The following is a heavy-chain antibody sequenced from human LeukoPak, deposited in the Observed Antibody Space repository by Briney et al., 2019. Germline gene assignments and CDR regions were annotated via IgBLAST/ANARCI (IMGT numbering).Heavy chain of an antibody. D-gene: IGHD3-10*01. CDR2: IYPGDSDT. CDR1: GYSFTSYW. J-gene: IGHJ4*02. Sequence: GESLKISCKGSGYSFTSYWIGWVRQMPGKGLEWMGIIYPGDSDTRYSPSFQGQVTISADKSISTAYLQWSSLKASDTAMYYCATGPMVRGVWNSAPDYWGQGTLVTVSS. V-gene: IGHV5-51*01. CDR3: ATGPMVRGVWNSAPDY.